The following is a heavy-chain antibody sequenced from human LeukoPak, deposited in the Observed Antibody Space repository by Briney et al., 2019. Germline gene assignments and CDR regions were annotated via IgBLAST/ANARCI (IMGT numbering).Heavy chain of an antibody. CDR1: GFTFSSYS. J-gene: IGHJ4*02. CDR3: ARDQGTTYYYDSSGYTFDY. CDR2: ISSSSSYI. V-gene: IGHV3-21*01. Sequence: GGSLRLSCAASGFTFSSYSMNWVRQAPGKGLEGVSSISSSSSYIYYADSVKGRFTISRDNAKNSLYLQMNSLRAEDTSVYYCARDQGTTYYYDSSGYTFDYWGQGNLVTVSS. D-gene: IGHD3-22*01.